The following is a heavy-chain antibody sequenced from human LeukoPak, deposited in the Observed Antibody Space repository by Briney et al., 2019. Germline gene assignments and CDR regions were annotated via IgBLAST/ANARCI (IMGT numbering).Heavy chain of an antibody. CDR3: ATSGYGYQQGAFDI. J-gene: IGHJ3*02. D-gene: IGHD3-16*02. Sequence: PPETLSLTCSVSGGSIKDYFWSWIRQPPGKGLEWFGSISYSGITNYKSSLESRVTISVDTSKNQFSLRVSSVTAADTAVYYCATSGYGYQQGAFDIWGQGTMVTVSS. V-gene: IGHV4-59*01. CDR1: GGSIKDYF. CDR2: ISYSGIT.